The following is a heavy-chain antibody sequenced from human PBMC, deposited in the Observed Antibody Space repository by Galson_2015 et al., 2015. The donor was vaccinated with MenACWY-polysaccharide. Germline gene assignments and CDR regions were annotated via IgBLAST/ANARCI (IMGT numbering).Heavy chain of an antibody. CDR1: GDSVSSNSAA. Sequence: CAISGDSVSSNSAAWNWIRQSPSRGLEWLGRTYYRSRWYHHYPGSVKSRITINPDTSKNQFSLQLNSVTPDDTALYYCDRTCPPYCRTWYECFHYWAQGTLVTVSS. CDR2: TYYRSRWYH. D-gene: IGHD6-13*01. CDR3: DRTCPPYCRTWYECFHY. V-gene: IGHV6-1*01. J-gene: IGHJ4*02.